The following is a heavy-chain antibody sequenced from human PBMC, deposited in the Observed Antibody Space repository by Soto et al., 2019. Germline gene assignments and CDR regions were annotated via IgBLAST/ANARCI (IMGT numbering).Heavy chain of an antibody. CDR2: IIPIFGTA. V-gene: IGHV1-69*12. D-gene: IGHD3-16*01. CDR3: AGESEGEGWFDP. J-gene: IGHJ5*02. CDR1: GGTFSSYA. Sequence: QVQLVQSGAEVKKPGSSVKVSCKASGGTFSSYAISWVRQAPGRGLEWMGGIIPIFGTANYAQKFQGRVTINADESTSTAYVELSSLRSEDTAVYYCAGESEGEGWFDPWGQGTLVVVSS.